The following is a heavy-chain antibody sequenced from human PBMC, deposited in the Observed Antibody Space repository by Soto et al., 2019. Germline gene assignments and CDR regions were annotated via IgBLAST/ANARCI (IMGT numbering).Heavy chain of an antibody. CDR2: TYYRSKWYN. V-gene: IGHV6-1*01. D-gene: IGHD3-10*01. CDR3: ARAGPDYYYYGLDV. CDR1: GDSVSTNSAA. Sequence: PSQTLSLTCAVSGDSVSTNSAAWNWLRQSPSRGLEWLGRTYYRSKWYNDYAVSVKSRININADTSKNQISLQLNSVTPEDTAVYYCARAGPDYYYYGLDVWGQGTTVT. J-gene: IGHJ6*02.